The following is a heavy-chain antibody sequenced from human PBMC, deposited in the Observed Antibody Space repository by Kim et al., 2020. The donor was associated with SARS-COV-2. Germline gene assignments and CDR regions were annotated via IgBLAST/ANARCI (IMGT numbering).Heavy chain of an antibody. Sequence: SETLSLTCTVSGGPITSGSYYYTWIRQPAGKGLEWIGRIYINGSTNYNPSLKSRVTISLDTSKNQFSLRLSSVTAADTAAYYCARDNTFYGLDIWGQGTTVTVSS. V-gene: IGHV4-61*02. J-gene: IGHJ6*02. CDR3: ARDNTFYGLDI. CDR2: IYINGST. CDR1: GGPITSGSYY.